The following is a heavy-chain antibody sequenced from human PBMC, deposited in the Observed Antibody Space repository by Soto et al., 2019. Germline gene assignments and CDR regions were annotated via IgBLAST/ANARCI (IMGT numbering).Heavy chain of an antibody. CDR3: ARTVGAAYYFDF. CDR1: GDSMTKYY. CDR2: IYTSGST. D-gene: IGHD1-26*01. Sequence: QVQLQESGPGLVKPSETLSLTCTVSGDSMTKYYWSWIRQPAGKGLEWIGRIYTSGSTNYNPSLTCRVTMSIDTSNNHLSLKLKSVTDADTAVYYCARTVGAAYYFDFWGQGALVTVSS. J-gene: IGHJ4*02. V-gene: IGHV4-4*07.